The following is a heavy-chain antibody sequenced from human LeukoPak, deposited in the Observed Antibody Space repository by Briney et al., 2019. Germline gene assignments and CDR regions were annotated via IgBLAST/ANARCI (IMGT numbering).Heavy chain of an antibody. J-gene: IGHJ5*02. CDR3: ARVQELAMVRGRGWFDP. CDR1: GGSISSYY. V-gene: IGHV4-59*01. Sequence: PSETLSLTCTGSGGSISSYYWSWIRQPPGKGLEGSGYIYYSGSTNYNPSLKSRVTISVDTSKDQFSLKLSSVTAADTAVYYCARVQELAMVRGRGWFDPWGQGTLVTVSS. D-gene: IGHD3-10*01. CDR2: IYYSGST.